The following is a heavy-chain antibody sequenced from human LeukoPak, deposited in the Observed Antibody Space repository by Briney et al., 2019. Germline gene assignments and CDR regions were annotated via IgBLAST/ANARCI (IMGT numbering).Heavy chain of an antibody. CDR2: IYWNDDK. Sequence: SGPPLVNPTQTLTLTCTFSGFSLSSSGVGVGWIRQPPGKALEWLALIYWNDDKRYSPSLKSRLIITKDTSKNQVVLTMTNMDPVDTATYYCAHRLSVATGDYMDVWGKGTAVTVSS. CDR1: GFSLSSSGVG. J-gene: IGHJ6*03. CDR3: AHRLSVATGDYMDV. V-gene: IGHV2-5*01. D-gene: IGHD1-14*01.